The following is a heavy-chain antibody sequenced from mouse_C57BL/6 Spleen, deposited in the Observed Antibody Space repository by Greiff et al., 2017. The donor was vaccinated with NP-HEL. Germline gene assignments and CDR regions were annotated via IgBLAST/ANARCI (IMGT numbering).Heavy chain of an antibody. CDR2: IDPEDGET. J-gene: IGHJ3*01. V-gene: IGHV14-2*01. Sequence: EVQLQQSGAELVKPGASVKLSCTASGFNIKDYYMHWVKQRTEQGLEWIGRIDPEDGETKYAPKFQGKATITADTSSNTAYLQLSSLTSEDTAVYYCARLYYGSSYRFAYWGQGTLVTVSA. D-gene: IGHD1-1*01. CDR3: ARLYYGSSYRFAY. CDR1: GFNIKDYY.